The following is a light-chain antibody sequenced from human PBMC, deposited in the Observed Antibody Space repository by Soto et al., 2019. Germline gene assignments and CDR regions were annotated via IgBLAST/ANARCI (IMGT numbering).Light chain of an antibody. CDR1: QSVSSN. Sequence: EVVMTQSPATLSVSPGDRATLSCMASQSVSSNLAWYQQKPGQAPWLLIFGASTRATGVPARFSGSGSGTEFTLTISSLQSEDFAVYYCHQYDNWPLTWTFAQGTKV. CDR2: GAS. J-gene: IGKJ1*01. CDR3: HQYDNWPLTWT. V-gene: IGKV3-15*01.